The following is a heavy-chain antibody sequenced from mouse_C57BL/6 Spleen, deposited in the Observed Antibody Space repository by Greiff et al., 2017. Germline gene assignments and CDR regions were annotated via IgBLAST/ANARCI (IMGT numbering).Heavy chain of an antibody. CDR1: GFTFSDYG. CDR2: ISSGSSTI. J-gene: IGHJ3*01. Sequence: EVKVVESGGGLVKPGGSLKLSCAASGFTFSDYGMHWVRQAPETGLEWVAYISSGSSTIYYDETVKGRFTISRDNAKNTLFLQMTRLGSEDTAWYYCAREDYSGSSSFAYWGQGTLVTVSA. V-gene: IGHV5-17*01. D-gene: IGHD1-1*01. CDR3: AREDYSGSSSFAY.